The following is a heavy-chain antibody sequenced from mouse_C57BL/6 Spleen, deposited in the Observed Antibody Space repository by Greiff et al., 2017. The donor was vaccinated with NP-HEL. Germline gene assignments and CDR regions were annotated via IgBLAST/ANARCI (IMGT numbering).Heavy chain of an antibody. V-gene: IGHV2-2*01. CDR3: ARNRDYGSSSPYYAMDY. CDR1: GFSLTSYG. CDR2: IWSGGST. Sequence: QVQLQQSGPGLVQPSQSLSITCTVSGFSLTSYGVHWVRQSPGKGLEWLGVIWSGGSTDYNAAFISRLSISKDNSKSQVFFKMNSLQADDTAIYYCARNRDYGSSSPYYAMDYWGQGTSVTVSS. D-gene: IGHD1-1*01. J-gene: IGHJ4*01.